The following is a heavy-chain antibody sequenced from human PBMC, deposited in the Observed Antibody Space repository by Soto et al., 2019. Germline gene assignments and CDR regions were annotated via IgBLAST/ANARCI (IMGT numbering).Heavy chain of an antibody. CDR3: AKDARSWYYFDY. CDR2: INWNSGTI. J-gene: IGHJ4*02. Sequence: PGGSLRLSCAASGFTFDDYAMHWVRQAPGKGLEWVSSINWNSGTIVYADSVKGRFTISRDNAKNSLYLQMNSLRADDTALYYCAKDARSWYYFDYWGQGTLVTVSS. D-gene: IGHD6-13*01. CDR1: GFTFDDYA. V-gene: IGHV3-9*01.